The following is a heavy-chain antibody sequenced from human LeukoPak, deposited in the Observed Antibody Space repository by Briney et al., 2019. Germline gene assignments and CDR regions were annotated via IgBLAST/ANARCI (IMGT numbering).Heavy chain of an antibody. D-gene: IGHD3-10*01. Sequence: SETLSLTCTVSGDSISSPSSYWGWIRQPPEKGLEWIATIHSSGSTYSNPSLKSRVTISVHTSKNQLSLKLISLTAADTAVYYCARDRVRITMVRGGSWFDPWGQGTLVTVSS. CDR3: ARDRVRITMVRGGSWFDP. V-gene: IGHV4-39*07. CDR2: IHSSGST. CDR1: GDSISSPSSY. J-gene: IGHJ5*02.